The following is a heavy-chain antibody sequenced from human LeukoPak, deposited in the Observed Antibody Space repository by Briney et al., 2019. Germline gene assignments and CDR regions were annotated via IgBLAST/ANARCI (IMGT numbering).Heavy chain of an antibody. Sequence: GGSLRLSCAASGFTVSSNYMSWVRQAPGKGLEWVSYISSSGSTMYYTDSVKGRFTISRDNAKDSLYLQMNSLRAEDTAVYYCARDPGSGYEEHFDYWGQGTLVTVSS. CDR2: ISSSGSTM. J-gene: IGHJ4*02. CDR1: GFTVSSNY. CDR3: ARDPGSGYEEHFDY. V-gene: IGHV3-11*01. D-gene: IGHD5-12*01.